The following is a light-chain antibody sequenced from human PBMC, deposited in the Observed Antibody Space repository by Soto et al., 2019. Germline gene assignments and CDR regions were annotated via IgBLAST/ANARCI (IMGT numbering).Light chain of an antibody. CDR2: DAS. J-gene: IGKJ4*01. Sequence: EVVLTQSPATLSLSPGERATLSCRASQSVDIYLAWYQQKPGQAPRLLIYDASNRAAGVPARFSGSGSGTDFTLTISSLEPEDFAVYYCQQRRNWPPLTFGGGTKVEMK. CDR1: QSVDIY. V-gene: IGKV3-11*01. CDR3: QQRRNWPPLT.